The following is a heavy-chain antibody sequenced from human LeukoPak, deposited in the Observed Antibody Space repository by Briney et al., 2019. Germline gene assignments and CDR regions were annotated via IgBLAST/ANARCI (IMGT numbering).Heavy chain of an antibody. Sequence: PGGSLRLSCAASGFTVSSNYMSWVRQAPGKGLEWVSVIYSGGSTYYADSVKGRFTISRDNSKNTLYLQMNSLRAEDTAVYYCARNYYDSSGYYYVGYWGQETLVTVSS. J-gene: IGHJ4*02. V-gene: IGHV3-53*01. CDR2: IYSGGST. D-gene: IGHD3-22*01. CDR3: ARNYYDSSGYYYVGY. CDR1: GFTVSSNY.